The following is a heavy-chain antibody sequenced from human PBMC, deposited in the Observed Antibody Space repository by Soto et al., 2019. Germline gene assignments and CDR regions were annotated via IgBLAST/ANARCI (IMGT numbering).Heavy chain of an antibody. Sequence: GPSVKVSCKASGFTFTNSAVQWVRQARGQRLEWIGWIVVGSGNTNYAQKFQERVTITRDMSTSTAYMELSSLRSEDTAVYYCARGRSSSVYFDYWGQGTPVTVSS. CDR2: IVVGSGNT. J-gene: IGHJ4*02. V-gene: IGHV1-58*01. CDR3: ARGRSSSVYFDY. D-gene: IGHD6-6*01. CDR1: GFTFTNSA.